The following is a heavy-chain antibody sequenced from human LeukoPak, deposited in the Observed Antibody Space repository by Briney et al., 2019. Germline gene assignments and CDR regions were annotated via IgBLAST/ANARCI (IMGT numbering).Heavy chain of an antibody. V-gene: IGHV3-30*18. Sequence: PGRSLRLSCAASGFTFSSYGMHWVRQAPGKGLEWVAVISYDGSNKYSADSVNGRFTISRDNSKNTLYLQMNSLRAEDTAVYYCANYGDYYYFYYWGQGTLVTVSS. CDR3: ANYGDYYYFYY. CDR2: ISYDGSNK. CDR1: GFTFSSYG. J-gene: IGHJ4*02. D-gene: IGHD4-17*01.